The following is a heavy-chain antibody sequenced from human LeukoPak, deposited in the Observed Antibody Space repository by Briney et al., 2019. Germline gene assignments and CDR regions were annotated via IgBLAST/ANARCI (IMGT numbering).Heavy chain of an antibody. CDR1: GFTFSSYG. V-gene: IGHV3-33*01. CDR3: ARGLGIVLMVYAIDY. CDR2: IWYDGSNK. J-gene: IGHJ4*02. D-gene: IGHD2-8*01. Sequence: GGSLRLSCAASGFTFSSYGMRWVRQAPGKGLEWVADIWYDGSNKYYADSVKGRFTISRDNSKNTLYLQMNSLRAEDTAVYYCARGLGIVLMVYAIDYWGQGTPVTVSS.